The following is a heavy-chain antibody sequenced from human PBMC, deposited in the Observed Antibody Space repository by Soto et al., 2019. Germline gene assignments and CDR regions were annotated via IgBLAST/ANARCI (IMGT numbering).Heavy chain of an antibody. CDR1: GGTFSSYA. J-gene: IGHJ5*02. Sequence: SVKVSCKASGGTFSSYAISWVRQAPGQGLEWMGGIIPIFGTANYAQKFQGRVTMTTDTSTSTAYMELRSLRSDDTAVYYCARDSGPYYGSGSSDRWGQGTLVTVSS. D-gene: IGHD3-10*01. CDR3: ARDSGPYYGSGSSDR. CDR2: IIPIFGTA. V-gene: IGHV1-69*05.